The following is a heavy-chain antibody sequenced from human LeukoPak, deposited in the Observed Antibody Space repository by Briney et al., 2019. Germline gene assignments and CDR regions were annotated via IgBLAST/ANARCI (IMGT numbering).Heavy chain of an antibody. CDR1: GGYIGSYY. J-gene: IGHJ6*02. D-gene: IGHD4/OR15-4a*01. CDR2: IYFTGTT. Sequence: PSETLFLTCAVSGGYIGSYYWSWLRQPPGRALEWIGYIYFTGTTNYNPSLKSRVTISVDTSRNQFSLSLTSVTAADTAVCYCAREDPQTRVPEGLDVWGQGATVTFSS. V-gene: IGHV4-59*01. CDR3: AREDPQTRVPEGLDV.